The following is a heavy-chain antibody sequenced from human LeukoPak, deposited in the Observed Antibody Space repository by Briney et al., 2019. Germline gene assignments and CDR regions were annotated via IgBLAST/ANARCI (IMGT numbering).Heavy chain of an antibody. Sequence: GGSLRLSCAASGFTFSSYGMHWVRQAPGKGLEWVAFIRYDGSNKYYADSVKGRFTISRDNSKNTLYLQMNSLRAEDTAVYYCAKDGPSSTSCCDAFDIWGQGTMVTVSS. CDR2: IRYDGSNK. D-gene: IGHD2-2*01. CDR3: AKDGPSSTSCCDAFDI. V-gene: IGHV3-30*02. CDR1: GFTFSSYG. J-gene: IGHJ3*02.